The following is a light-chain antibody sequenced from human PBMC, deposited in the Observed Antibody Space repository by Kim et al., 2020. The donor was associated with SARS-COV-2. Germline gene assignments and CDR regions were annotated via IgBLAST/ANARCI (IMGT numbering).Light chain of an antibody. CDR2: DVS. CDR3: SSYTSSSRV. V-gene: IGLV2-14*04. J-gene: IGLJ3*02. Sequence: PGQSITISCTGTSSDVGGYNSVSWYQQHPGKAPKLMIYDVSKRPSGVSNRFSGSKSGNTASLTISGLQAEDEADYYCSSYTSSSRVFGGGTQLTVL. CDR1: SSDVGGYNS.